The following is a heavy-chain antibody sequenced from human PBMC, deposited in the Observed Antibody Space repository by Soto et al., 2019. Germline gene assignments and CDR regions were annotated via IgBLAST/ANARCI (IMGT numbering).Heavy chain of an antibody. V-gene: IGHV4-34*01. CDR3: ARGLITGSHYAGGWYYFDS. Sequence: SETLSLTCAVYGESFSGYIWTWIRQTPGKGLQWIGQINHSGSAYYNPSLKSRVTISVHTSNSQFSLVLSSVTAADTAVYYCARGLITGSHYAGGWYYFDSWGQGTQVTVSS. J-gene: IGHJ4*02. D-gene: IGHD6-19*01. CDR1: GESFSGYI. CDR2: INHSGSA.